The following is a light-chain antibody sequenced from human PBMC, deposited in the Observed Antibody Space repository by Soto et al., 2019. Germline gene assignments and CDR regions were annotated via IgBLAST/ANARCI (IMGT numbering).Light chain of an antibody. V-gene: IGLV2-23*01. CDR2: EGS. CDR1: SSDVGSYNL. Sequence: QSALTQPASVSGSPGQSITISCTGTSSDVGSYNLVSWYQQHPGKAPKLMIYEGSKRPSGVSNRFSASKSANTASLTISGLQAEDEADYYCQSYDSALSASVFGGGTKLNVL. J-gene: IGLJ3*02. CDR3: QSYDSALSASV.